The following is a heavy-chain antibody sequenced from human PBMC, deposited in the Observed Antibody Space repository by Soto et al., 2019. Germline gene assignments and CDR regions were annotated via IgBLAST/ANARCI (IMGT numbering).Heavy chain of an antibody. D-gene: IGHD3-9*01. V-gene: IGHV1-69*13. CDR3: AAIYDILTGGPDDAFDI. CDR2: IIPIFGTA. CDR1: GGTFSSYA. Sequence: EASVKVSCKASGGTFSSYAISWVRQAPGQGLEWMGGIIPIFGTANYAQKFQGRVTITADESTSTAYMELSSLRSEDTAVYYCAAIYDILTGGPDDAFDIWGQGTMVTVSS. J-gene: IGHJ3*02.